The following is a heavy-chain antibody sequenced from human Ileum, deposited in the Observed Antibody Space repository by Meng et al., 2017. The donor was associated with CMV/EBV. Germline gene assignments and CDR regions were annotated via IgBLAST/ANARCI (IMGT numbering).Heavy chain of an antibody. CDR1: GYTFTDYY. Sequence: ASVKVSCKASGYTFTDYYIHWVRQAPGQGLEWMAIMDSGGGPTNYAQTVQGRLTVTMDTSTSAVYMEMSSLRSEDTAVYYCGRQVATALDYWGQGTLVTVSS. J-gene: IGHJ4*02. D-gene: IGHD5-12*01. CDR3: GRQVATALDY. V-gene: IGHV1-46*01. CDR2: MDSGGGPT.